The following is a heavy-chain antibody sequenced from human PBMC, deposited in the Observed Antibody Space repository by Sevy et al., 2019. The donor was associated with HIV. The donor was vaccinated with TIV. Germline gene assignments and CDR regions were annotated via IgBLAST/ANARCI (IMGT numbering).Heavy chain of an antibody. CDR2: INPNSGGT. Sequence: ASVKVSCKASGYTFTGYYMHWVRQAPGQGLEWMGWINPNSGGTNYAQKFQGRVTMTSDTSISTAYMELSRLRSDDTAVYYCARWDCSSTSCPFDYWGQGTLVTVSS. CDR3: ARWDCSSTSCPFDY. V-gene: IGHV1-2*02. D-gene: IGHD2-2*01. J-gene: IGHJ4*02. CDR1: GYTFTGYY.